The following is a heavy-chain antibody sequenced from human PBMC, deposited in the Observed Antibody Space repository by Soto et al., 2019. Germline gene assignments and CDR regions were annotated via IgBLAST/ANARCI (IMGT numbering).Heavy chain of an antibody. CDR3: AKRLSYYFDS. CDR1: GLTFSNYA. V-gene: IGHV3-23*01. Sequence: GGSLRLSCAASGLTFSNYAMSWVRQAPGKGLEWVSTITGDGVTTSYADSVKGRFTVSRDNSKNALSLQMSSLRADDTAVYYCAKRLSYYFDSWGHGTLVTVSS. J-gene: IGHJ4*01. CDR2: ITGDGVTT.